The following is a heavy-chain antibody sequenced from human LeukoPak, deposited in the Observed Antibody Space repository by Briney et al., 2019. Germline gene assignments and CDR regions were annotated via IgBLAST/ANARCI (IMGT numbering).Heavy chain of an antibody. D-gene: IGHD2-15*01. V-gene: IGHV3-7*01. J-gene: IGHJ4*02. CDR2: IRHDGNAK. CDR1: GFAFSVFW. Sequence: PGGSLRLSWAASGFAFSVFWMSWVRQAPGKGLEWVANIRHDGNAKNYVPSVRGRFTISRDNAKNSLYLQMNSLTVEDTAVYYCATSHDSAGNDWGQGTLVTVSS. CDR3: ATSHDSAGND.